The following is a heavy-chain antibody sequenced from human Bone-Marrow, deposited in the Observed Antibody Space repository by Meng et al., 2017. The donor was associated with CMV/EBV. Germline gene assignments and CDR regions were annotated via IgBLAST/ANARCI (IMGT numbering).Heavy chain of an antibody. V-gene: IGHV4-4*02. CDR1: ISRSNW. CDR2: IYHSGST. Sequence: ISRSNWWSWGRRPPGKGLEWIGEIYHSGSTNYNTSLKSRVTISVDKSKNQFSLKLSSVTAADTAVYYCARVRSYYDSSGYYRNWFDPWGQGTLVTVSS. D-gene: IGHD3-22*01. CDR3: ARVRSYYDSSGYYRNWFDP. J-gene: IGHJ5*02.